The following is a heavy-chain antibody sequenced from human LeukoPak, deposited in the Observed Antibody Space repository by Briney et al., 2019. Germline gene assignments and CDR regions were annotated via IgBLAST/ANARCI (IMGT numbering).Heavy chain of an antibody. D-gene: IGHD3-10*01. Sequence: GASVKVSCKASGYTFTGYGISWVRQAPGQGLEWMGWISAYNGNTNYAQKLQGRVTMTTDTSTSTAYMELRSLRSDDTAVYYCARDYGSGSYFHHFDYWGQGTLVTVSS. CDR2: ISAYNGNT. J-gene: IGHJ4*02. V-gene: IGHV1-18*04. CDR1: GYTFTGYG. CDR3: ARDYGSGSYFHHFDY.